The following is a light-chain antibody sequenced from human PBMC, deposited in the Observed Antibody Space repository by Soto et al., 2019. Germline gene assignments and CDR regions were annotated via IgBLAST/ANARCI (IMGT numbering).Light chain of an antibody. CDR1: SSDVGGYNY. V-gene: IGLV2-14*01. J-gene: IGLJ2*01. CDR2: EVS. Sequence: HSVRTQPASVSGSPGQSITISFTGTSSDVGGYNYVSWYQQHPGKAPKLMIYEVSNRPSGVSNRFSGSKSGNTASLTISGLQAEDEADYYCSSYTSSSTVFGGGTKVTVL. CDR3: SSYTSSSTV.